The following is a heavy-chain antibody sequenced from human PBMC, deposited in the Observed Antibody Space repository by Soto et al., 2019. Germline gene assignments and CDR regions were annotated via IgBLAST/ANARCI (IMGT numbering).Heavy chain of an antibody. V-gene: IGHV1-3*01. J-gene: IGHJ5*02. CDR1: GYTFTSFA. CDR2: INAGNGNA. D-gene: IGHD6-19*01. Sequence: ASGKGSCQASGYTFTSFAMHWVRPAPGQRLEWMGWINAGNGNAKYSQKFQGRVTITRDTSASTAYMELSSLRSEDTAVYYCARSSSGWSSWFDPWGQGTLVTVSS. CDR3: ARSSSGWSSWFDP.